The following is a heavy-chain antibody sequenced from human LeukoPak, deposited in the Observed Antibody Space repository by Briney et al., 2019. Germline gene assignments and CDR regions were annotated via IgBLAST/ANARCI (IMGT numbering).Heavy chain of an antibody. CDR2: INHDGSDT. CDR3: VRGGPSTWS. V-gene: IGHV3-74*01. Sequence: GGSLRLSCAASGFTFKLYWMHWVRQVPGRGPVWVSRINHDGSDTVYADSVRGRFTISRDDAKNTLYLQMNNLRAEDTAVYYCVRGGPSTWSWGQGTLVTVSS. CDR1: GFTFKLYW. D-gene: IGHD2-15*01. J-gene: IGHJ5*02.